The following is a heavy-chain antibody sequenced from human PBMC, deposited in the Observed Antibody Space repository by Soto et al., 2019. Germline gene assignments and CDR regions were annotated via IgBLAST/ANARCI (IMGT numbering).Heavy chain of an antibody. CDR2: ISYSGYT. J-gene: IGHJ4*02. CDR1: GYSISNTYW. D-gene: IGHD3-16*01. V-gene: IGHV4-28*01. CDR3: ATKPSGTGEFDY. Sequence: QVQLQESGPGRVKPSDTLSLTCNVSGYSISNTYWWSWIRQPPGKGLEWIGYISYSGYTYYNPSLKSRVSMSVDTSKNQFSLKVTSVTPVDTAVYYCATKPSGTGEFDYWGQGTLVTVSS.